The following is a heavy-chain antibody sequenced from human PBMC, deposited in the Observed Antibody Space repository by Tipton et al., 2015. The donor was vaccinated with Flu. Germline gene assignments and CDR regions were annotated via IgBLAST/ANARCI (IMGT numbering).Heavy chain of an antibody. CDR3: AKVIPEKVAGLDF. V-gene: IGHV3-23*01. D-gene: IGHD6-19*01. CDR1: GFTFSRYA. CDR2: ISGGGGST. J-gene: IGHJ4*02. Sequence: GSLRLSCAASGFTFSRYAMSWVRQAPGKGLEWVSAISGGGGSTYYADSVKGRFTISRDNSKNTLYLQMNSLRAEDTAIYYCAKVIPEKVAGLDFWGQGTLVTVSS.